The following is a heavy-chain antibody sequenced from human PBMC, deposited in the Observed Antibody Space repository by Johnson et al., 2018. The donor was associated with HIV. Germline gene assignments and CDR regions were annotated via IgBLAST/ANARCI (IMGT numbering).Heavy chain of an antibody. CDR3: ARGGRGEQLVDQGDAFDI. CDR2: INWNGGSR. J-gene: IGHJ3*02. V-gene: IGHV3-20*04. D-gene: IGHD6-6*01. CDR1: GFTFDDYG. Sequence: VQLVESGGGFVQPVGSLTLSCAASGFTFDDYGMSWVRQAPGKGLEWVSGINWNGGSRAYGDSVKGRFTISRDNAKNSLYLQMNSLRAEDTALYFCARGGRGEQLVDQGDAFDIWGQGTMVTVSS.